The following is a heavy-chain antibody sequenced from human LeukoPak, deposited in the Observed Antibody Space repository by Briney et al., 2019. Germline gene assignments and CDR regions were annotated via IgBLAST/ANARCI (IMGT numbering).Heavy chain of an antibody. CDR1: GYSFITYW. CDR2: IYPRDSGT. D-gene: IGHD2-21*01. V-gene: IGHV5-51*01. Sequence: GESLKISCKASGYSFITYWIGWVRQMPGKGLEWMGIIYPRDSGTRYGPSFQGQVTISADKSITTAYLQWSTLKASDTAIYYCARLAHVEFGGDSGRRAFDIWGLGTMVTVSS. J-gene: IGHJ3*02. CDR3: ARLAHVEFGGDSGRRAFDI.